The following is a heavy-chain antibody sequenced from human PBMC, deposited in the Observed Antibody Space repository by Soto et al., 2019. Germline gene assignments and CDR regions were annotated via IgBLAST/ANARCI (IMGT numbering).Heavy chain of an antibody. Sequence: QVQLQESGPGLVKPSQTLSLTCTVSGVSISSGGYYWSWIRQHPGKGLEWIGYIYHSGSTYYTPSIKSRVTLSVDTSKNQFSLKLSSVTAADTAVYYWAREGPDFDFWSGRGGFDPWGQGTLVTVSS. D-gene: IGHD3-3*01. J-gene: IGHJ5*02. CDR3: AREGPDFDFWSGRGGFDP. V-gene: IGHV4-31*03. CDR1: GVSISSGGYY. CDR2: IYHSGST.